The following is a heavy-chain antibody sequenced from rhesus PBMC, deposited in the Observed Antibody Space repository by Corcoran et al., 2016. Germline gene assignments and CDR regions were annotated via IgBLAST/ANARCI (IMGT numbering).Heavy chain of an antibody. J-gene: IGHJ1*01. D-gene: IGHD6-13*01. CDR3: ARGRIYSSWSYFEF. V-gene: IGHV4-81*01. CDR2: IEGNIART. CDR1: GGSISGFY. Sequence: QLQLQESGPGLVKPSETLSLTCAVSGGSISGFYWTSLRHPPGQGREWIGNIEGNIARTNYNPSLKSRVTISKDTSKNQFSLKLSSVTAADTAVYYCARGRIYSSWSYFEFWGQGALVTVSS.